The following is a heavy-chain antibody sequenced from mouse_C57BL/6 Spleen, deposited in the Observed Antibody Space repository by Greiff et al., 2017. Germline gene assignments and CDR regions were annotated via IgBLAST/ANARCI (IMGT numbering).Heavy chain of an antibody. D-gene: IGHD2-1*01. CDR1: GYTFTCYW. CDR3: ARSTLDYAMDY. Sequence: QVQLQQPGAELVKPGASVKMSCKASGYTFTCYWIPWVNQRPGQGLDWIGDIYPGSGSTTSNEKFKGKATLTVDKSSSTAYMQLSSLTSEDSAVYYCARSTLDYAMDYWGKGTSVTVSS. V-gene: IGHV1-55*01. CDR2: IYPGSGST. J-gene: IGHJ4*01.